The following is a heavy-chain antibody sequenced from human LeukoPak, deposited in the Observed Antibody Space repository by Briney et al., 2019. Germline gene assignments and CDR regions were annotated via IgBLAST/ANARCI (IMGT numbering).Heavy chain of an antibody. Sequence: PSETLSLTCAVSGGSISSYYWNWIRQPAGKGLEWIGRIYSSGSTNYNPSLKSRVTMSVDTSKNQFSLKLSSVTAADTAVYYCARVRVWFGERTPFDPWGQGTLVTVSS. CDR2: IYSSGST. J-gene: IGHJ5*02. CDR1: GGSISSYY. CDR3: ARVRVWFGERTPFDP. D-gene: IGHD3-10*01. V-gene: IGHV4-4*07.